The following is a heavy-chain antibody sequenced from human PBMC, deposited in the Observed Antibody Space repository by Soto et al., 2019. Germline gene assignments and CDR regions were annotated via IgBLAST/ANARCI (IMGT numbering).Heavy chain of an antibody. CDR2: ISYDGSNK. CDR1: GFTFSSYA. V-gene: IGHV3-30-3*01. J-gene: IGHJ4*02. CDR3: ARNQSEGGY. Sequence: QVQLVESGGGVVQPGRSLRLSCAASGFTFSSYAMHWVRQAPGKGLEWVAVISYDGSNKYYADSVKGRFTISRDNPKNALYLQMHSLRAEDTAVYYCARNQSEGGYWGQGTLVTVSS.